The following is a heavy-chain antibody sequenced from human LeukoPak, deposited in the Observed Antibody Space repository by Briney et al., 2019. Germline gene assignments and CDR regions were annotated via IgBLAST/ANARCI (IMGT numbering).Heavy chain of an antibody. D-gene: IGHD1-1*01. V-gene: IGHV1-8*03. CDR2: TNPDSGNT. CDR1: GYTFTSYD. Sequence: ASVKVSRKASGYTFTSYDINWVRQATGQGLEWMGWTNPDSGNTGYAQKFQGRVTITRNTSISTAYMELSSLRSEDTAVYYCARSGIFYDWYNWNGRKYYYFDYWGQGTLVTVSS. J-gene: IGHJ4*02. CDR3: ARSGIFYDWYNWNGRKYYYFDY.